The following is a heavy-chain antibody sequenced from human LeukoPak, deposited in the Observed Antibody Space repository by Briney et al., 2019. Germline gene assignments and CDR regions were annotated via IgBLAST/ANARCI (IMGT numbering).Heavy chain of an antibody. J-gene: IGHJ4*02. V-gene: IGHV3-21*04. D-gene: IGHD1-26*01. CDR2: ISSSSNYI. Sequence: WIRQAPGKGLEWVSSISSSSNYIYYADSVKGRFTISRDNSKNTVYLQMNSLRAEDTAVYFCAREPPYPRIGGGGLRGFDYWGQGTLVTVSS. CDR3: AREPPYPRIGGGGLRGFDY.